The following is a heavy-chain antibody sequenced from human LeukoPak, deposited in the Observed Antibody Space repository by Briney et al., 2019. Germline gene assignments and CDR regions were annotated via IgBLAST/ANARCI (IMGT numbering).Heavy chain of an antibody. CDR1: GYIFTTYY. CDR3: ASAGYCSSTSCHGKGAFDI. D-gene: IGHD2-2*01. V-gene: IGHV1-46*01. Sequence: ASVKVSCKASGYIFTTYYMHWVRQAPGQGLEWMGVINPSDGSTNYAQRFQGRVTFTSDTSATVVYMDLSSLRSEDTAEYYCASAGYCSSTSCHGKGAFDIWGQGTMVTVSS. J-gene: IGHJ3*02. CDR2: INPSDGST.